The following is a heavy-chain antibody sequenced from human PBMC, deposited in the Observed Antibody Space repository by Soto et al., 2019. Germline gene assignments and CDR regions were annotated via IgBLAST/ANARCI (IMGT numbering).Heavy chain of an antibody. Sequence: VGSLRLSCAASGFTFSSFAMHWVRQTPAKGLEWVAVISSDGSNKYYADSVKGRFTISRDNSKNTLYLQMNSLRAEDTAVYYCASPDSYFEYWGQGTLVTVSS. D-gene: IGHD3-22*01. J-gene: IGHJ4*02. CDR2: ISSDGSNK. CDR1: GFTFSSFA. V-gene: IGHV3-30-3*01. CDR3: ASPDSYFEY.